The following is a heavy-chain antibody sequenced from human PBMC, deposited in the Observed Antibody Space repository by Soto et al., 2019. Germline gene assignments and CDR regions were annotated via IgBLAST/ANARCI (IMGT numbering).Heavy chain of an antibody. V-gene: IGHV3-21*06. Sequence: PGGSLRLSCAASGFTFTRYSMNWVRQAPGKGLEWVSSISSTTNYIYYGVSMKGRFTISRDNAKNSLYLEMNSLRDEDTAVYYCARESEDLTSNFDYWGQGTLVTVSS. CDR1: GFTFTRYS. CDR2: ISSTTNYI. CDR3: ARESEDLTSNFDY. J-gene: IGHJ4*02.